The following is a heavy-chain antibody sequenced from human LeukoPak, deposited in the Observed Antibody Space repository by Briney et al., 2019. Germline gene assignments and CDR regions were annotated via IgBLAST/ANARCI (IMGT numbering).Heavy chain of an antibody. CDR1: GFTFSSYA. D-gene: IGHD6-13*01. CDR3: ARAGVSGGTDY. Sequence: GGSLRLSCAASGFTFSSYAMSWVRQAPGKGLEWVSAISGSGGSTGYADSVKGRFTISRDNAKNSLYLQMNSLRAEDTAVYYCARAGVSGGTDYWGQGTLVTVSS. V-gene: IGHV3-23*01. J-gene: IGHJ4*02. CDR2: ISGSGGST.